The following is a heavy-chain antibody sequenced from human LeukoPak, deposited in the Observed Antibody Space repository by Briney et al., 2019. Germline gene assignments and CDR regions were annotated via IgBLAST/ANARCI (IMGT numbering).Heavy chain of an antibody. D-gene: IGHD5-12*01. CDR2: IIPIFGTE. CDR1: GGTFSSYA. J-gene: IGHJ6*02. CDR3: ARAHVVATDYCGMDF. Sequence: ASVKVSCKASGGTFSSYAISWVRQAPGHGLEWMGGIIPIFGTENYAQKFQGRVTITADESTSTAYMVLSSLRSDDTAVYYCARAHVVATDYCGMDFWGQGTTVTVSS. V-gene: IGHV1-69*01.